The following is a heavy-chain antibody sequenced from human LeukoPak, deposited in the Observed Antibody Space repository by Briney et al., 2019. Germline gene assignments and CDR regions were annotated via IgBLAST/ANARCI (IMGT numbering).Heavy chain of an antibody. V-gene: IGHV3-23*01. CDR3: AKQAVAVSATPWFDP. J-gene: IGHJ5*02. CDR2: ISDSGSST. CDR1: GFTFRSYD. D-gene: IGHD2-15*01. Sequence: GGSLRLSCAASGFTFRSYDMSWVRQAPGKGLEWVSTISDSGSSTFYVDSVKGRFTISRDNSKNTLSLQMNSLRAEDTAIYYCAKQAVAVSATPWFDPWGQGTLVTVSS.